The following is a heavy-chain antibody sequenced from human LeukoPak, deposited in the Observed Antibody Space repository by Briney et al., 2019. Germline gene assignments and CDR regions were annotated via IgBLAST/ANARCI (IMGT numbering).Heavy chain of an antibody. CDR2: IIPIFGTT. CDR1: GGTFSSYA. CDR3: ARAPTKRNYFYMDV. J-gene: IGHJ6*03. D-gene: IGHD1-14*01. Sequence: SVKVSCKASGGTFSSYAINWVRQAPGQGLEWMGGIIPIFGTTNYAQKFQGRVTITTDESTSTANMELSSLRSEDTAVYYCARAPTKRNYFYMDVWGKGTTVTVSS. V-gene: IGHV1-69*05.